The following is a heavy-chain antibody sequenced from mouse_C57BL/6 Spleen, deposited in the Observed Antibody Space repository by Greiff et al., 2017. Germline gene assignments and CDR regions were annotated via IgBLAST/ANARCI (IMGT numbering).Heavy chain of an antibody. CDR1: GYTFTSYW. D-gene: IGHD1-1*01. Sequence: VQLQQPGAELVKPGASVKMSCKASGYTFTSYWITWVKQRPGQGLEWIGDIYPGSGSTNYNEKFKSKATLTVDTSSSTAYMQLSSLTSEDSAVYYCARGITTVVATEDYWGQGTTLTVSS. V-gene: IGHV1-55*01. CDR2: IYPGSGST. CDR3: ARGITTVVATEDY. J-gene: IGHJ2*01.